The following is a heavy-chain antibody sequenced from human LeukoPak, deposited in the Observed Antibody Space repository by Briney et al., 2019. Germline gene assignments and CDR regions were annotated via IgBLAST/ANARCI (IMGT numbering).Heavy chain of an antibody. Sequence: GGSLRFSCAASGFTFSSYWMSWVGQAPGKELKWVANVNEDGSKKYHVDSMKGRFTISRDNAKNSLYLQVNSLRAEDTAVYYCARAGDRGTVDFWGQGTLVTVSS. V-gene: IGHV3-7*01. CDR1: GFTFSSYW. CDR3: ARAGDRGTVDF. J-gene: IGHJ4*02. D-gene: IGHD7-27*01. CDR2: VNEDGSKK.